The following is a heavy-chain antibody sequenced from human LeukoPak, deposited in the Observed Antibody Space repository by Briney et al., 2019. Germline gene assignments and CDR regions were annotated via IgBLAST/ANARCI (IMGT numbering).Heavy chain of an antibody. CDR2: NSGGSS. J-gene: IGHJ4*02. D-gene: IGHD6-19*01. CDR3: AKDLGSSGWYIDY. V-gene: IGHV3-23*01. Sequence: PGGSLRLSCAASGFTFSSYAMSWVRQAPGKGLEWVSSNSGGSSYYADSVKGRFTISRDNSKNTLYLQMNSLRADDTAVYYCAKDLGSSGWYIDYWGQGTLVTVSS. CDR1: GFTFSSYA.